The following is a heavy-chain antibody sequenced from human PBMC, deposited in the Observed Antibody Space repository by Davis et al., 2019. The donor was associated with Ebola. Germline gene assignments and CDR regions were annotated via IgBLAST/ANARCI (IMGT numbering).Heavy chain of an antibody. CDR2: IYSGGST. CDR1: GGSFSGYY. Sequence: ETLSLTCAVYGGSFSGYYWSWVRQAPGKGLEWVSVIYSGGSTYYADSVKGRFTISRHNSKNTLYLQMNSLRAEDTAVYYCAKSNYGFRGWFDPWGQGTLVTVSS. V-gene: IGHV3-53*04. D-gene: IGHD4-11*01. J-gene: IGHJ5*02. CDR3: AKSNYGFRGWFDP.